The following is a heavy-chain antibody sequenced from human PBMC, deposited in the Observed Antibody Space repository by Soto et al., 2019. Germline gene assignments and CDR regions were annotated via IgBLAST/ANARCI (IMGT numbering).Heavy chain of an antibody. CDR2: MYYRGST. Sequence: SQTLSLTRFISAGSIGFYYWSWIRQLPGKGLEWIGYMYYRGSTTYSPALKSRVTISVDTSKNKFFLKLSSVTAADTAVYYYSRCYGSGSYYNCLFDHWGQGTLVTVSS. D-gene: IGHD3-10*01. CDR1: AGSIGFYY. J-gene: IGHJ4*02. V-gene: IGHV4-59*01. CDR3: SRCYGSGSYYNCLFDH.